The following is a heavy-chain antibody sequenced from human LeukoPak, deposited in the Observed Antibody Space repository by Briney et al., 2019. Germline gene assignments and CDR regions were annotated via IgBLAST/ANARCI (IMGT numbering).Heavy chain of an antibody. V-gene: IGHV3-7*01. CDR3: ARDWYYYGSGIPFQH. CDR2: IKQDGSEK. J-gene: IGHJ1*01. CDR1: GFTFSSYW. D-gene: IGHD3-10*01. Sequence: PGGSLRLSCAASGFTFSSYWMSWVRQAPGKGLEWVANIKQDGSEKYYVDSVKGRFTISRDNAKNSPYLQMNSLRAEDTAVYYCARDWYYYGSGIPFQHWGQGTLVTVSS.